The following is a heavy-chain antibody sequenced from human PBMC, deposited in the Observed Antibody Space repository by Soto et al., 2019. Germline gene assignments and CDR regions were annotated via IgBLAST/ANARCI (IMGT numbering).Heavy chain of an antibody. V-gene: IGHV3-23*01. J-gene: IGHJ1*01. Sequence: GGSLRLSCAASGFTFNIYAMSWVRQAPGKGLEWVSAISGSGGGTYYADSVEGRFTISRDNSNNTLYLQMSSLRAEDTAVYYCAKFGYDRGGRLLSYCQPWGQGT. CDR2: ISGSGGGT. D-gene: IGHD3-22*01. CDR3: AKFGYDRGGRLLSYCQP. CDR1: GFTFNIYA.